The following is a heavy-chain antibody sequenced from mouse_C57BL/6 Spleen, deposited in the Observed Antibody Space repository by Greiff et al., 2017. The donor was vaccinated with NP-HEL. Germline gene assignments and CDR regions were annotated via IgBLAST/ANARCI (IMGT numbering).Heavy chain of an antibody. CDR3: ARWDYDYFDY. J-gene: IGHJ2*01. V-gene: IGHV3-1*01. Sequence: EVKLQQSGPGMVKPSQSLSLTCTVTGYSITSGYDWHWIRHFPGNKLEWMGYISYSGSTNYNPSLKSRISITHDTSKNHFFLKLNSVTTEDTATYYCARWDYDYFDYWGQGTTLTVSS. CDR2: ISYSGST. CDR1: GYSITSGYD. D-gene: IGHD2-4*01.